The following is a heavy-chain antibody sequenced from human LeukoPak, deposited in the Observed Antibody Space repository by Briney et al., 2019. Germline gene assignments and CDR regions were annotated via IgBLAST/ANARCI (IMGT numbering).Heavy chain of an antibody. Sequence: PGGSLRLSCAASGFTFSSCTMTWVRQAPGRGLEWVSSISRSGDYIFYADSVRGRFTISRDNAKNSLYLQMTSLRAEDTAVYYCAGQYYDFWKGSMFDPWGQGTLVTVSS. CDR3: AGQYYDFWKGSMFDP. CDR2: ISRSGDYI. J-gene: IGHJ5*02. V-gene: IGHV3-21*01. D-gene: IGHD3-3*01. CDR1: GFTFSSCT.